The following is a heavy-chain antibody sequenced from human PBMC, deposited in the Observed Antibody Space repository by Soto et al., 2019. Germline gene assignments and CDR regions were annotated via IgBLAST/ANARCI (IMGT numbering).Heavy chain of an antibody. V-gene: IGHV4-59*08. CDR2: IYYSGST. Sequence: SETLSLTCTVSGGSISSYYWSWIRQPPGKGLEWIGYIYYSGSTNYNPSLKSRVTISVDTSKNQFSLKLSSVTAADTAVYYCAKGGSGSYSNAFDIWGQGTMVTASS. D-gene: IGHD3-10*01. J-gene: IGHJ3*02. CDR3: AKGGSGSYSNAFDI. CDR1: GGSISSYY.